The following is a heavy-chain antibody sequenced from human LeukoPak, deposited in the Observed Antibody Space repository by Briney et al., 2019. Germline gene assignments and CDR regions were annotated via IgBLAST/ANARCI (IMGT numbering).Heavy chain of an antibody. CDR1: GYTFTSYA. D-gene: IGHD3-10*01. CDR2: INAGNGNT. V-gene: IGHV1-3*01. Sequence: ASVNVSCKASGYTFTSYAMHWVRQAPGQRLEWMGWINAGNGNTKYSQKFQGRVTITRDTSASTAYMELSSLRSEDTAVYYCAREVLLWFGENNWFDPWGQGTLVTVSS. J-gene: IGHJ5*02. CDR3: AREVLLWFGENNWFDP.